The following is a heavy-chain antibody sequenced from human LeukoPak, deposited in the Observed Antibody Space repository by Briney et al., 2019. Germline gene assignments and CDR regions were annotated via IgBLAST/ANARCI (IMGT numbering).Heavy chain of an antibody. CDR2: MNPNSGNT. D-gene: IGHD3-10*01. CDR3: ATRRESGTGAFDI. Sequence: ASVKVSCKASGYTFTSYDINWVRQATGQGLEWMGWMNPNSGNTGYAQKFQGRVTITRNTSISTAYMELSSLRSEDTAVYYCATRRESGTGAFDIWGQGTMVTVSS. CDR1: GYTFTSYD. V-gene: IGHV1-8*03. J-gene: IGHJ3*02.